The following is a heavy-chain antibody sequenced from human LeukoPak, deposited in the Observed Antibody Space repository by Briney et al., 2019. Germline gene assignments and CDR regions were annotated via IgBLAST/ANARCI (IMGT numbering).Heavy chain of an antibody. CDR3: AREGQDYYDSSGYFY. J-gene: IGHJ4*02. V-gene: IGHV4-59*01. D-gene: IGHD3-22*01. CDR2: IYYSGST. Sequence: NASETLSLTCAVYGGSFSSYYWGWIRQPPGKGLGWIGYIYYSGSTNYNPSLKSRVTISVDTSKNQLSLKLSSVTAADTAVYYCAREGQDYYDSSGYFYWGQGTLVTVSS. CDR1: GGSFSSYY.